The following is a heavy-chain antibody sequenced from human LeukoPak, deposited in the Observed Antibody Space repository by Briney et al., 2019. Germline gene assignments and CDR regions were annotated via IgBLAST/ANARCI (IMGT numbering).Heavy chain of an antibody. CDR3: AALPER. Sequence: GGSLRLSCGASGFTISSSWMHWVRQVPGKGLVWVSRINGNGETTIYADSVKGRFTISRDNAKNTLYLQMNSLRAEDTAVYYCAALPERWGQGTLVTVS. D-gene: IGHD1-14*01. CDR1: GFTISSSW. CDR2: INGNGETT. V-gene: IGHV3-74*01. J-gene: IGHJ4*02.